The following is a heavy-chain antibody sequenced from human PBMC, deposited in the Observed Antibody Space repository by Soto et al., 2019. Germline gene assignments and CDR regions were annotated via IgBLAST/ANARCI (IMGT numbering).Heavy chain of an antibody. CDR3: ARVAVPGSYGEDV. CDR1: RGTFGNYA. Sequence: QVQLVQSGAEVKKPGSSVKVSCKASRGTFGNYAISWVRQAPGQGLEWMGAIMPVFGTVNYAQKFQGRVTITADKFTNTAYMELSSLRSEDTAVYYCARVAVPGSYGEDVWGQGTTLTVSS. J-gene: IGHJ6*02. D-gene: IGHD6-19*01. CDR2: IMPVFGTV. V-gene: IGHV1-69*06.